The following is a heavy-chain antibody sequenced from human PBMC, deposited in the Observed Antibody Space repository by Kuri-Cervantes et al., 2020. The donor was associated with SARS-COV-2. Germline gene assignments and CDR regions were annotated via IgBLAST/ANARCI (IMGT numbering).Heavy chain of an antibody. CDR3: AREQTTLRQYYFDY. J-gene: IGHJ4*02. D-gene: IGHD4-17*01. V-gene: IGHV3-33*01. CDR2: IWYDGSNK. Sequence: LSLTCAASGFTFSSYGMHWVRQAPGKGLEWVAVIWYDGSNKYYADSVKGRFTISRDNSKNTLYLQMNSLRAEDTAVYYCAREQTTLRQYYFDYWGQGTLVTVSS. CDR1: GFTFSSYG.